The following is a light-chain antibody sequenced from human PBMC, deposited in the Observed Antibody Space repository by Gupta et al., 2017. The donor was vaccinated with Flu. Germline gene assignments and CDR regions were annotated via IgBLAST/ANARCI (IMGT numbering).Light chain of an antibody. CDR3: SSYGGYNNVI. J-gene: IGLJ2*01. CDR1: SSDVGGSKY. V-gene: IGLV2-8*01. Sequence: QSALTQPPSASGSPGQSVTISCTGTSSDVGGSKYVSWYQQHPTKAPKLLIYEVNKRPSGVPDRFSGSKSGNTASLTVSGLQADDEADYYCSSYGGYNNVIFGGGTKVTVL. CDR2: EVN.